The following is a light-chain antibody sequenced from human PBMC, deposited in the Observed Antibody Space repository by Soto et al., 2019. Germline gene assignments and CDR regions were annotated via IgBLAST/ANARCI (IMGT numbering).Light chain of an antibody. CDR3: QQYYTTPLT. CDR1: QTITPTF. J-gene: IGKJ4*01. V-gene: IGKV4-1*01. Sequence: EIVLTQSPGTLSLSPGERATLSCRASQTITPTFLAWFQQKPGQPPKLLIYWASTRESGVPDRFSGSGSGTDFTLTISSLQAEDVAVYYCQQYYTTPLTFGGGTKVDIK. CDR2: WAS.